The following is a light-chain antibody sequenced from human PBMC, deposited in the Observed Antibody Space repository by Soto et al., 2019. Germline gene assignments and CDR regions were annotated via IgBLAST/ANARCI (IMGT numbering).Light chain of an antibody. CDR2: ATS. CDR1: QGMNSH. CDR3: QQLNSYPIT. V-gene: IGKV1-9*01. J-gene: IGKJ5*01. Sequence: DIQLTRSPSFLSASVGDRVTIACRASQGMNSHLAWYQQKPGKAPKVVIYATSTLQSGVPSRFSGSGSGTDFTLTISSLQPEDFAVYYCQQLNSYPITFGQGTRLEIK.